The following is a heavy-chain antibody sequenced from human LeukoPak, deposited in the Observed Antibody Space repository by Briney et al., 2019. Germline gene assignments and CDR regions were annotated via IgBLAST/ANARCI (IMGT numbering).Heavy chain of an antibody. CDR2: ISSSSSHI. D-gene: IGHD1-20*01. J-gene: IGHJ4*02. CDR1: GFNFSSYS. Sequence: GGSLRLSCAASGFNFSSYSMHWVRQAPGKGLEWVSSISSSSSHIYYAGSVKGRFTISRDSTKNSLYLQMSSLRAEDTAVYYCARSYNWKPHNFDCWGQGTLVTVSS. CDR3: ARSYNWKPHNFDC. V-gene: IGHV3-21*01.